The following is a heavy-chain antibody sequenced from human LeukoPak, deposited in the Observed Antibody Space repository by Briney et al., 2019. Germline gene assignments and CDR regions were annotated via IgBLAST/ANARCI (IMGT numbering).Heavy chain of an antibody. Sequence: ASVKVSCTASGYTFTIYGISWVRQAPGQGLEWMGWISAYNGNTNYAQKLQGRVTMTTDTSTSTAYMELRSLRSDDTAVYYCARRKPVEMATIYYYYGMDVWGQGTTVTVSS. CDR3: ARRKPVEMATIYYYYGMDV. J-gene: IGHJ6*02. CDR2: ISAYNGNT. CDR1: GYTFTIYG. V-gene: IGHV1-18*01. D-gene: IGHD5-24*01.